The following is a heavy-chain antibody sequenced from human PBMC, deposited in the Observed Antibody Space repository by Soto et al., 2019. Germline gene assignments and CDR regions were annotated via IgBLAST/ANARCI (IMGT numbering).Heavy chain of an antibody. CDR1: GFTFSSCA. Sequence: EVQLLESGGGLVQPGGSLRLSCAASGFTFSSCAMSWVRQAPGKGLEWVSSITDSGGNTHYADSVKGRFTISRDNSKNTLYLQMSSLRAGDTAVYYCAKYHNLDYWGQGTRSPSPQ. J-gene: IGHJ4*02. CDR3: AKYHNLDY. CDR2: ITDSGGNT. D-gene: IGHD3-10*01. V-gene: IGHV3-23*01.